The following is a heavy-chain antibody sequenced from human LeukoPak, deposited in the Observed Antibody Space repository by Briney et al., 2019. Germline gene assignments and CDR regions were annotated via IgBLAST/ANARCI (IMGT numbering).Heavy chain of an antibody. D-gene: IGHD4/OR15-4a*01. V-gene: IGHV1-2*02. CDR3: AREGATNWFDP. J-gene: IGHJ5*02. Sequence: ASVKVSCKASGYRFSDYYMHWVRQAPGQGLEWMGWVNSNSGGTHYAQKFEGRVTMTRDTSISTAYMELSRLKIDDTALYYCAREGATNWFDPWGQGTLVTVSS. CDR1: GYRFSDYY. CDR2: VNSNSGGT.